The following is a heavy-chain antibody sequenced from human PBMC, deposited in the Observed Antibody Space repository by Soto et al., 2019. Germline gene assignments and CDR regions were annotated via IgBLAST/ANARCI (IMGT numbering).Heavy chain of an antibody. CDR1: GYSFSTYA. D-gene: IGHD3-10*01. CDR2: IHGDNGNT. J-gene: IGHJ6*03. V-gene: IGHV1-3*01. Sequence: QVHLVQSGAEVKKPGASVKVSCKASGYSFSTYAMNWVRQAPGQGLEWMGWIHGDNGNTKYSQKFQGRVTITRDTSASTFTSDMELSSRRSEDTGVYYCAREPVRHHLPPELYMDVWVEGTTVTVSS. CDR3: AREPVRHHLPPELYMDV.